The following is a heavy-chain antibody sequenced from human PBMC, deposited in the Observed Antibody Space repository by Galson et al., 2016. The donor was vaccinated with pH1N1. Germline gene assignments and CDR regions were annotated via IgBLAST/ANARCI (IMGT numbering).Heavy chain of an antibody. CDR1: A. V-gene: IGHV6-1*01. CDR2: TYYRSKWYN. CDR3: ARDGIAAAGIRRDQYYFDY. D-gene: IGHD6-13*01. Sequence: AWNWIRQSPSSGLEWLGRTYYRSKWYNDYAVSVKSRITINPDTSKNQFSLQLNSVTPEDTAVYYCARDGIAAAGIRRDQYYFDYWGQGTLVTVSS. J-gene: IGHJ4*02.